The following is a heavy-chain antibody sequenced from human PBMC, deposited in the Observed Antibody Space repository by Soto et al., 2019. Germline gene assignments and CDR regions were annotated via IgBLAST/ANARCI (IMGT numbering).Heavy chain of an antibody. CDR1: GYTFTSYD. V-gene: IGHV1-8*01. J-gene: IGHJ4*02. CDR2: MNPNRGNT. D-gene: IGHD4-17*01. CDR3: ARTLCGDNVDF. Sequence: QVQLVQSGAEVKKPGASVKVSCKASGYTFTSYDINWVRQATGQGLEWMGWMNPNRGNTGYAQKFPGRXTXTXXTSISTAYMELSSLRSEDTAVYYCARTLCGDNVDFWGQGALVTVSS.